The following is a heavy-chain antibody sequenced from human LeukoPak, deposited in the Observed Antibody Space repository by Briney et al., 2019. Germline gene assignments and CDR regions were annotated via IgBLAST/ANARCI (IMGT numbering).Heavy chain of an antibody. CDR1: GFTFSNYA. CDR3: AKGLRGSYDY. D-gene: IGHD1-26*01. CDR2: ITDSGIST. Sequence: GGSLRLSCAASGFTFSNYAMAWVRQAPEKGLEWVSSITDSGISTYYADSVKGRFTISRDNSKNTLYLQMNSLRAEDTAVYYCAKGLRGSYDYWGQGTLVTVSS. J-gene: IGHJ4*02. V-gene: IGHV3-23*01.